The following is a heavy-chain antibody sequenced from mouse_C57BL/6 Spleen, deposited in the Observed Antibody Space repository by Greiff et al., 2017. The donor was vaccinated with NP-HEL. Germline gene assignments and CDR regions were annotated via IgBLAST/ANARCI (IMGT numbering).Heavy chain of an antibody. Sequence: VQLQQSGAELAKPGASVKLSCKASGYTFTSYWMHWVKQRPGQGLEWIGYINPSSGYTKYNQKFKDKATLTADKSSSTASMQLSSLTYEDAAVYYCARPLYDYDGGPWFAYWGQGTLVTVSA. CDR3: ARPLYDYDGGPWFAY. J-gene: IGHJ3*01. D-gene: IGHD2-4*01. CDR1: GYTFTSYW. V-gene: IGHV1-7*01. CDR2: INPSSGYT.